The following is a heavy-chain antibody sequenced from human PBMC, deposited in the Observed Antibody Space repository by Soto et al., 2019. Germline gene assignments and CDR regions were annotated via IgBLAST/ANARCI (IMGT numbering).Heavy chain of an antibody. CDR3: AGEPYSSSWLSMDV. Sequence: EVQLVESGGGLVQPGGSLRLSCAASGFTFSSYSMNWVRQAPGKGLEWISYISGSSSTIYYADSVKGRFTISRDNARNSLYLQMNGLRDEDTAVYYCAGEPYSSSWLSMDVWGQGTTVTVSS. J-gene: IGHJ6*02. V-gene: IGHV3-48*02. CDR2: ISGSSSTI. CDR1: GFTFSSYS. D-gene: IGHD6-13*01.